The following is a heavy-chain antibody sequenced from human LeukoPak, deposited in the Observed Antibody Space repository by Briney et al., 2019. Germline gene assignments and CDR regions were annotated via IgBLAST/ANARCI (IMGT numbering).Heavy chain of an antibody. CDR1: GYTFTSYY. D-gene: IGHD3-22*01. CDR3: ARESTYYDSSGYYLDAFDI. V-gene: IGHV1-46*01. J-gene: IGHJ3*02. CDR2: INPSGGST. Sequence: ASVKVSCKASGYTFTSYYMHWVRQAPGQGLEWMGIINPSGGSTSYAQKFQGRVTMTRDTSTSTVYMELSSLRSEDTAVYYCARESTYYDSSGYYLDAFDIWGQGTMVTVSS.